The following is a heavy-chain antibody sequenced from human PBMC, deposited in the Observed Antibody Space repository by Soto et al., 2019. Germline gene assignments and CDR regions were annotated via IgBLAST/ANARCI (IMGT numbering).Heavy chain of an antibody. D-gene: IGHD6-13*01. CDR2: LYFNGGT. V-gene: IGHV4-30-4*01. CDR1: GGPINSPDYY. CDR3: ARGISKYSSWYEPHTWFDA. Sequence: QVQLQESGPGLVKPSQPLSLTCNVSGGPINSPDYYWSWIRKSPGKGLEWIGYLYFNGGTQYNPSLRTPVSMSLDTSKKHFSLKMRSVTAADTAVYYCARGISKYSSWYEPHTWFDAWGQGALVTVSS. J-gene: IGHJ5*02.